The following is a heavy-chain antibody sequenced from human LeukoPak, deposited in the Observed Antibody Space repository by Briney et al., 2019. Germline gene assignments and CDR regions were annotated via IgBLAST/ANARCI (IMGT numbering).Heavy chain of an antibody. CDR2: ISGSGGST. CDR1: GFTFSSYA. V-gene: IGHV3-23*01. J-gene: IGHJ4*02. CDR3: ANGRAHYCDSSGPTSTN. D-gene: IGHD3-22*01. Sequence: GGSLRLSCAASGFTFSSYAMSWVRQAPGKGLEWVSAISGSGGSTYYADSVKGRFTISRDNSKNTLYLQMNSLRAEDTAVYYCANGRAHYCDSSGPTSTNWGQGTLVTVSS.